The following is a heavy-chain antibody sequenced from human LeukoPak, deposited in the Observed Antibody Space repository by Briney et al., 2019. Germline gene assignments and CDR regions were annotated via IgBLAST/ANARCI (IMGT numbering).Heavy chain of an antibody. Sequence: GGSLRLSSAASGFTFSNYAMSWVRQAPGKGLEWVSGIYVSAGSAYYADSVKGRFTISRDNSKNTLYLQMNSLRAEDTAVYYCAKDYSSAYWGQGTLVTVSS. D-gene: IGHD3-22*01. CDR1: GFTFSNYA. V-gene: IGHV3-23*01. CDR3: AKDYSSAY. CDR2: IYVSAGSA. J-gene: IGHJ4*02.